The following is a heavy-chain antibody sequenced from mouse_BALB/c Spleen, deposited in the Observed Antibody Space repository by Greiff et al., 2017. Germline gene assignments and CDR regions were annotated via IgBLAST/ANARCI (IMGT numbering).Heavy chain of an antibody. V-gene: IGHV5-6-4*01. CDR1: GFTFSSYT. Sequence: EVQGVESGGGLVKPGGSLKLSCAASGFTFSSYTMSWVRQTPEKRLEWVATISSGGSYTYYPDSVKGRFTISRDNAKNTLYLQMSSLKSEATAMYDCTRDDYYFDYWGQGTTLTVSS. J-gene: IGHJ2*01. D-gene: IGHD2-4*01. CDR3: TRDDYYFDY. CDR2: ISSGGSYT.